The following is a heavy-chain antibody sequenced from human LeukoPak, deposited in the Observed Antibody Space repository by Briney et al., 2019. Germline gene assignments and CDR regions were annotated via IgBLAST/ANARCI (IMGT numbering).Heavy chain of an antibody. D-gene: IGHD6-19*01. CDR3: ARGLVRDDAFDI. V-gene: IGHV3-53*01. CDR1: GFTFSDYG. CDR2: IYSGGST. Sequence: GGSLRLSCAAAGFTFSDYGMHWVRQAPGKGLEWVSVIYSGGSTYYADSVKGRFTISRDNSKNTLYLQMNSLRAEDTAVYYCARGLVRDDAFDIWGQGTMVTVSS. J-gene: IGHJ3*02.